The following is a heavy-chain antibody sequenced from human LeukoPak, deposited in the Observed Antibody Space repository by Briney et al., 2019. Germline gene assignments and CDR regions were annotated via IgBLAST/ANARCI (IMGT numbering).Heavy chain of an antibody. J-gene: IGHJ4*02. Sequence: QPGGSLRLSCAASGFTFSSYWMHWVRQTPGKGLVWVARLNTDGSNTDYADSVKGRFTISRDNARNTLHLQMNSLRAEDTGVYYCARDANYASIADQWGQGTLVTVSS. D-gene: IGHD6-6*01. V-gene: IGHV3-74*01. CDR1: GFTFSSYW. CDR2: LNTDGSNT. CDR3: ARDANYASIADQ.